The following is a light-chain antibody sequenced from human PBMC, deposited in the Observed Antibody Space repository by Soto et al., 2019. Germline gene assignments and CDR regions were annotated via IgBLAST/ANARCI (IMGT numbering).Light chain of an antibody. CDR2: GAS. Sequence: EIVMTQSPATLSVSPGERATLSCRASQSVDSNLAWYQQKPGQAPRLLIFGASSRAIGIPDRFSGSVSGSDFILTINRLEPEDFAVYYCQQYGSSHTFGQGTRLEI. J-gene: IGKJ5*01. CDR3: QQYGSSHT. CDR1: QSVDSN. V-gene: IGKV3-20*01.